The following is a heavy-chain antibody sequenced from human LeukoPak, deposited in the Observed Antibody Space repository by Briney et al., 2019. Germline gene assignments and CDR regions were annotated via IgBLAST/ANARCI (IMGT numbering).Heavy chain of an antibody. D-gene: IGHD3-22*01. CDR1: GFTFDDYA. CDR3: ARENYDSSGSDGPFDY. Sequence: GRSLRLACAASGFTFDDYAMHWVRQAPGKGLEWVSHITWNSGSIGYAASVKGRFTISRDNAKNSLSLQMNSLRAEDTAVYYCARENYDSSGSDGPFDYWGQGTLVTVSS. CDR2: ITWNSGSI. J-gene: IGHJ4*02. V-gene: IGHV3-9*01.